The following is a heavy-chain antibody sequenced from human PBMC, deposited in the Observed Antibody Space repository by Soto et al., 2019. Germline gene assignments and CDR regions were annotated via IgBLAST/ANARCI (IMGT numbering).Heavy chain of an antibody. CDR1: GFTFSSYA. J-gene: IGHJ4*02. V-gene: IGHV3-30-3*01. Sequence: EGSLRLSCAASGFTFSSYAMHWVRQAPGKGLEWVAVISYDGSNKYYADSVKGRFTISRDNSKNTLYLQMNSLRAEDTAVYYCARAIAVAGHFDYWGQGTLVTVSS. CDR2: ISYDGSNK. D-gene: IGHD6-19*01. CDR3: ARAIAVAGHFDY.